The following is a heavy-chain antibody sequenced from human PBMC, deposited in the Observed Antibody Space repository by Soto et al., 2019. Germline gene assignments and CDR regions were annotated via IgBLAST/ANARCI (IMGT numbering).Heavy chain of an antibody. V-gene: IGHV2-5*02. CDR1: GFSLSTSGEG. CDR3: ARRLRQSGTSWDSGAFDI. CDR2: IYWDDDK. D-gene: IGHD1-26*01. J-gene: IGHJ3*02. Sequence: QITLQESAPVLVRPTETLKLTCTYSGFSLSTSGEGVGWVRQSPGKALEWLAVIYWDDDKRYMPSLKNRLSITKHTSRRQLVLAMTHMLPMDTGTYYCARRLRQSGTSWDSGAFDIWGHGTAVAVS.